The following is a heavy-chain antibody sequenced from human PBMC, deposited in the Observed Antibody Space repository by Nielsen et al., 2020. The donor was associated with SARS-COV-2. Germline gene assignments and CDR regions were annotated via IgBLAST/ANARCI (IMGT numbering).Heavy chain of an antibody. Sequence: GGSLRLSCAASGFTFSDYYMNWVRQAPGKGLEWVSSISSSSTIYYADSVKGRFTISRDNAKNSLYLQMNSLRAEDTAVYFCARGTGSVAGTIDYWGQGTQVTVSS. J-gene: IGHJ4*02. V-gene: IGHV3-69-1*01. CDR1: GFTFSDYY. CDR2: ISSSSTI. CDR3: ARGTGSVAGTIDY. D-gene: IGHD6-19*01.